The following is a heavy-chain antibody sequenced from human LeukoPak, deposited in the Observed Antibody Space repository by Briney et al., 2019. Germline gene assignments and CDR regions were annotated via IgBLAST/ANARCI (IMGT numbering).Heavy chain of an antibody. CDR3: ARSIESIAVAD. V-gene: IGHV4-34*01. CDR2: INHSGST. CDR1: GGSFSGYY. Sequence: SETLSLTCAVYGGSFSGYYWSWIRQPPGKGLEWIGEINHSGSTNYNPSLKSRVTISVDTSKNQFSLKLSSVTAADTAVYYCARSIESIAVADWGQGTLVTVSS. J-gene: IGHJ4*02. D-gene: IGHD6-19*01.